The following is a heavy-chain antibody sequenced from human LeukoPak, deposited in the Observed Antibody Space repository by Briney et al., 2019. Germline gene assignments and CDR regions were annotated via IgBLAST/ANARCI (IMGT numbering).Heavy chain of an antibody. CDR3: ARAGDIVVVPAALVDP. J-gene: IGHJ5*02. V-gene: IGHV1-18*01. CDR1: GYTFTSYG. D-gene: IGHD2-2*01. CDR2: ISAYNGNT. Sequence: ASVKVSCKASGYTFTSYGISWVRQAPGQGLERMGWISAYNGNTNYAQKLQGRVTMTTDTSTSTAYMELRSLRSDDTAVYYCARAGDIVVVPAALVDPWGQGTLVTVSS.